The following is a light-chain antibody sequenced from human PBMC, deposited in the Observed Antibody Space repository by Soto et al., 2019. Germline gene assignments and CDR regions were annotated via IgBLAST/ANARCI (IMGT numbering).Light chain of an antibody. CDR3: HQYNNWPRT. J-gene: IGKJ1*01. CDR1: QSVTSN. CDR2: GAS. V-gene: IGKV3-15*01. Sequence: ETVMTQSPATLSVSPGERATLSCRASQSVTSNLAWYQQKPGQAPRLLIYGASTRATGVPARFSGSGSGTDFTLTISSLQSEDFAVYYCHQYNNWPRTFGQGTKVEIK.